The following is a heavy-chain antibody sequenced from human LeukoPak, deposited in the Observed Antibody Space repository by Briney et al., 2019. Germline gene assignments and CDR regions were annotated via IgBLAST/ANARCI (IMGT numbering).Heavy chain of an antibody. CDR2: IKPDGSEK. Sequence: GGSLRLSCAASGFTFSNYWMSWVRQAPGKGLEWVAHIKPDGSEKHYVDSVKGRFTLFRDDAKNSVYLQMNSLRAEDTAVYYCAPQSVDTAMVVDYWGQGTLVTVSS. V-gene: IGHV3-7*03. D-gene: IGHD5-18*01. CDR1: GFTFSNYW. CDR3: APQSVDTAMVVDY. J-gene: IGHJ4*02.